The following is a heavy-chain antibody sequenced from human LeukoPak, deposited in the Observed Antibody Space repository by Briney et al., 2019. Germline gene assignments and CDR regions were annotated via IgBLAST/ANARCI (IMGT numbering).Heavy chain of an antibody. CDR2: IRSKRYGGTT. D-gene: IGHD3-9*01. V-gene: IGHV3-49*03. Sequence: GGSLRLSCTASGFTFGDSVMSWFRQAPGKGLVWVAFIRSKRYGGTTQYAASVTSRFTISRDDSKSIAYLQMNSLKTEDTAVYYCSRSYDVLTGYFPPDYWGQGTLVTVSS. CDR3: SRSYDVLTGYFPPDY. CDR1: GFTFGDSV. J-gene: IGHJ4*02.